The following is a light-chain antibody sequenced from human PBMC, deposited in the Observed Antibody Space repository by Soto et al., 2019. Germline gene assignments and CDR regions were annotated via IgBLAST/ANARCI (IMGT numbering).Light chain of an antibody. J-gene: IGLJ2*01. V-gene: IGLV2-8*01. CDR2: EVS. CDR1: SSDVGGYNC. CDR3: SSYAGSNIPVV. Sequence: QSVLTQPPSASGSPGQPVTISCTGTSSDVGGYNCVSWYQQHPGKAPKLMIYEVSKRPSGVPDRFSGSKSGNTASLTVSGLQAEDEADYYCSSYAGSNIPVVFGGGTQLTVL.